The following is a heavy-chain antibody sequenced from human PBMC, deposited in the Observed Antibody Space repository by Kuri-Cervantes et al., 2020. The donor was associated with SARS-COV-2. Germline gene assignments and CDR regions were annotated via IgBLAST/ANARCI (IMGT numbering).Heavy chain of an antibody. V-gene: IGHV3-33*01. D-gene: IGHD2-15*01. CDR2: IWYDGSNK. Sequence: GGSLRLSCAASGFTFSSYGMHWVRQAPGKGLEWVAVIWYDGSNKYYADSVKGRFTISRDNSKNTVYLQMNSLRAEDTAVYYCARGRGYCSGGSCSEFWGQGTLVTVSS. CDR3: ARGRGYCSGGSCSEF. J-gene: IGHJ4*02. CDR1: GFTFSSYG.